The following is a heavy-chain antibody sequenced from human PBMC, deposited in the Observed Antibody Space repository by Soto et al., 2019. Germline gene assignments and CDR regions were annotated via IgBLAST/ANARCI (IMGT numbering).Heavy chain of an antibody. J-gene: IGHJ2*01. CDR1: GCSISSGGYY. CDR3: ARGVRGGGSSHWYFDL. CDR2: IYYSGST. Sequence: QVQLQESGPGLVKPSQTLSLTCTVSGCSISSGGYYWSWIRQHPGKCLEWIGYIYYSGSTYYNPSLQGRVTISVDTSKTQFTLKLSSVTAADTAVYYCARGVRGGGSSHWYFDLWGRGTLVTVSS. V-gene: IGHV4-31*03. D-gene: IGHD2-15*01.